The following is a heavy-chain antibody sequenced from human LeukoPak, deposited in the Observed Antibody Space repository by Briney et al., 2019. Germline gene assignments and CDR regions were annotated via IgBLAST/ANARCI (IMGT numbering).Heavy chain of an antibody. D-gene: IGHD6-19*01. J-gene: IGHJ4*02. CDR2: ISGSGGST. V-gene: IGHV3-23*01. Sequence: GGSLRLSCAASGFTFSDYYMSWIRQAPGKGLEWVSAISGSGGSTYYADSVKGRFTISRDNSKNTLYLQMNSLRAEDTAVYYCAKDWSSGWYGYWGQGTLVTVSS. CDR1: GFTFSDYY. CDR3: AKDWSSGWYGY.